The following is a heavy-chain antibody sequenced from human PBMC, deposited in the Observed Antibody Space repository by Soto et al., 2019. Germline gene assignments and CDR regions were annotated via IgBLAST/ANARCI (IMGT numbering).Heavy chain of an antibody. CDR2: IYYSGST. J-gene: IGHJ4*02. Sequence: SETLSLTCTVSGGSISSYYWSWIRQPPGKGLEWIGYIYYSGSTNYNPSLKGRVTISVDTSKNQFSLKLSSVTAADTAVYYCASFGYSGYEHDYWGQGTLVTVSS. D-gene: IGHD5-12*01. CDR3: ASFGYSGYEHDY. V-gene: IGHV4-59*01. CDR1: GGSISSYY.